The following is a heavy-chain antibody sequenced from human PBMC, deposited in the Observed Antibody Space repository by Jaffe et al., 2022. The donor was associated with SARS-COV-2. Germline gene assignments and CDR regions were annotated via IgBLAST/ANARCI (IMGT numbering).Heavy chain of an antibody. J-gene: IGHJ4*02. CDR1: GFTFSSYS. CDR3: AREGRLGTLHGLDY. D-gene: IGHD3-10*01. Sequence: EVQLVESGGGLVKPGGSLRLSCAASGFTFSSYSMNWVRQAPGKGLEWVSSISSSSSYIYYADSVKGRFTISRDNAKNSLYLQMNSLRAEDTAVYYCAREGRLGTLHGLDYWGQGTLVTVSS. CDR2: ISSSSSYI. V-gene: IGHV3-21*01.